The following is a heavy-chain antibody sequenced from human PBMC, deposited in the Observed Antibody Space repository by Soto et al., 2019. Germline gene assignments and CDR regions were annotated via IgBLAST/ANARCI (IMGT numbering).Heavy chain of an antibody. CDR1: SGSISGYY. CDR3: ARFDFGDYRGLDY. D-gene: IGHD4-17*01. V-gene: IGHV4-59*08. Sequence: QVHLQESGPGLVKPSETLSLTCTVSSGSISGYYWSWIRQPPGKGLECIGYISYIGNTHYNPSLMSRVTISMEGSKNQFSLKVTSVTAADTAVYYCARFDFGDYRGLDYWGQGTLVTVSS. J-gene: IGHJ4*02. CDR2: ISYIGNT.